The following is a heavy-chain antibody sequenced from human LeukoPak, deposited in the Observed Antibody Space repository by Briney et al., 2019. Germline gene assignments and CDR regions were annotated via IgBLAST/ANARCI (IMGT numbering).Heavy chain of an antibody. Sequence: GGSLRLSCAASGFTFSSYSMNWVRQAPGKGLEWVSYISSSSTIYYADSVKGRFTISRDNAKNSLYLQMNSLRDEDTAVYYCARDRGYSYGPPPDYWGQGTLVTVSS. J-gene: IGHJ4*02. D-gene: IGHD5-18*01. CDR1: GFTFSSYS. CDR3: ARDRGYSYGPPPDY. CDR2: ISSSSTI. V-gene: IGHV3-48*02.